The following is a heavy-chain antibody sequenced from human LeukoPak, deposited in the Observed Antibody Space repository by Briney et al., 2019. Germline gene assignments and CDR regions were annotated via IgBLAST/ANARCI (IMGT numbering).Heavy chain of an antibody. Sequence: PGGSLRLSCAASGFTFSSYEMNWVRQAPGKGLEWVSYISSSSSTIYYADSVKGRFTISRDNAKNSLYLQMNSLRAEDTAVYYCARDILRYFDVWGKGATVTVSS. J-gene: IGHJ6*04. CDR1: GFTFSSYE. D-gene: IGHD3-9*01. CDR2: ISSSSSTI. V-gene: IGHV3-48*03. CDR3: ARDILRYFDV.